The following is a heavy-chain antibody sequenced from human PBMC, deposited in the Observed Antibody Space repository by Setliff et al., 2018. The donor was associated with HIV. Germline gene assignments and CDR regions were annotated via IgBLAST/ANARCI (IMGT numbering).Heavy chain of an antibody. CDR2: INHSGST. CDR1: GGSFSGYY. Sequence: SETLSLTCAVYGGSFSGYYWSWIRQPPGKGLEWIGEINHSGSTNYNPSLKSRVTISVDTSKNRFSLKLSSVTAADTAVYYCARTQPDTIFGVVVFDCWGQGKMVTVSS. D-gene: IGHD3-3*01. J-gene: IGHJ4*02. CDR3: ARTQPDTIFGVVVFDC. V-gene: IGHV4-34*01.